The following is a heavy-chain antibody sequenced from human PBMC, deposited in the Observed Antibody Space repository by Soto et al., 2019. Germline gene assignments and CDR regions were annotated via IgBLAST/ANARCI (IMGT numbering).Heavy chain of an antibody. CDR3: TTVSVKSSSYYFDY. J-gene: IGHJ4*02. Sequence: GGSLRLSCAASGFTFSNAWMSWVRQAPGKGLEWVGRIKSKTDGGTTDYAAPVKGRFTISRDDSKNTLYLQMNSLKTEDTAVYYCTTVSVKSSSYYFDYWGQGTLVTVSS. CDR2: IKSKTDGGTT. D-gene: IGHD6-6*01. V-gene: IGHV3-15*01. CDR1: GFTFSNAW.